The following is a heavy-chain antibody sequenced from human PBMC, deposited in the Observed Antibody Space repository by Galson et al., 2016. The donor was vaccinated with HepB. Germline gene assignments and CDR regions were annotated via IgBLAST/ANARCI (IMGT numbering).Heavy chain of an antibody. CDR2: IDSGGNT. CDR3: ARGVGTGYSRD. CDR1: GFSVSNNY. Sequence: SLRLSCAASGFSVSNNYMSWVRQGLGKGLEWVSLIDSGGNTYYTRSVRGRFAISRDTSKNTVYLQMNSLRADDTATYYCARGVGTGYSRDWGQGTPVSVSS. V-gene: IGHV3-53*01. J-gene: IGHJ4*02. D-gene: IGHD3/OR15-3a*01.